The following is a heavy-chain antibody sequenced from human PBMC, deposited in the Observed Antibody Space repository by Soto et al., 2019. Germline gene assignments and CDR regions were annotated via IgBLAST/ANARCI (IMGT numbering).Heavy chain of an antibody. CDR1: GDSISRGGYL. CDR3: ARGILRPNHYMDV. D-gene: IGHD1-26*01. V-gene: IGHV4-31*03. J-gene: IGHJ6*03. Sequence: QVQLQESGPGLVKPSQTLSLTCIVSGDSISRGGYLWTWIRQHPGKGLEWIGYIYDSGSAFYNPSLKSRVTISVDTSKNQFSLNLRSVTAADTAVFYCARGILRPNHYMDVWGKGTSVAVSS. CDR2: IYDSGSA.